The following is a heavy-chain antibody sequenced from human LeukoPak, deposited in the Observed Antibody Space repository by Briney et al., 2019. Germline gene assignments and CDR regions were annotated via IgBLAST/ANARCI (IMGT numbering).Heavy chain of an antibody. CDR2: ISGSGGST. V-gene: IGHV3-23*01. CDR3: AKEEISISIPLITAFDI. CDR1: GFTFSSYA. D-gene: IGHD3-3*02. Sequence: GGSLRLSCAASGFTFSSYAMSWVRQAPGKGLEWVSAISGSGGSTYYADSVKGRFTISRDNSKNTLYLKMNSRRAEDTAVYYCAKEEISISIPLITAFDIWGQGTMVTVSS. J-gene: IGHJ3*02.